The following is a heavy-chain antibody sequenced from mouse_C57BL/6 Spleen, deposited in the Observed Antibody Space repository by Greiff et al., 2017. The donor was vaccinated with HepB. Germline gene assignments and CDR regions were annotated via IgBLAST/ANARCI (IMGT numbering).Heavy chain of an antibody. V-gene: IGHV1-54*01. CDR1: GYAFTNYL. Sequence: VQLQQSGAELVRPGTSVKVSCKASGYAFTNYLIEWVKQRPGQGLEWIGVINPGSGGTNYNEKFKGKATLTADKSSSTAYMQLSSLTSEDSAVYFCAREITTVVARGTDYFDYWGQGTTLTVSS. D-gene: IGHD1-1*01. CDR3: AREITTVVARGTDYFDY. J-gene: IGHJ2*01. CDR2: INPGSGGT.